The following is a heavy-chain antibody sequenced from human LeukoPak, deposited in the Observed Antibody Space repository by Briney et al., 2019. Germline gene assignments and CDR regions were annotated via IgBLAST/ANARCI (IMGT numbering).Heavy chain of an antibody. D-gene: IGHD6-13*01. CDR2: IYYSGST. V-gene: IGHV4-59*01. Sequence: PSETLSLTCTVSGGSISSYYWSWIRQPPGKGLEWIAYIYYSGSTNYNPSLKGRVTISVDTSKNQFSLKLSSVTAADTAVYYCARDSRGSSHMDVWGKGTTVTVSS. J-gene: IGHJ6*03. CDR3: ARDSRGSSHMDV. CDR1: GGSISSYY.